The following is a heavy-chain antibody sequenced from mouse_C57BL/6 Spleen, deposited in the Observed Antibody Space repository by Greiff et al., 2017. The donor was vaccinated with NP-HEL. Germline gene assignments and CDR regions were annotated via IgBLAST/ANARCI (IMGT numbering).Heavy chain of an antibody. CDR2: ISSGGSYT. Sequence: EVMLVESGGDLVKPGGSLKLSCAASGFTFSSYGMSWVRQTPDKRLEWVATISSGGSYTYYPDSVKGRFTISRDNAKNTLYLQMSSLKSEDTAMYYCARQYTTVVSYYFDYWGQGTTLTVSS. D-gene: IGHD1-1*01. CDR1: GFTFSSYG. V-gene: IGHV5-6*01. J-gene: IGHJ2*01. CDR3: ARQYTTVVSYYFDY.